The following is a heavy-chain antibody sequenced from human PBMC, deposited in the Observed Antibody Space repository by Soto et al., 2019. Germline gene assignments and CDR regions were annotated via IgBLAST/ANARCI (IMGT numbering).Heavy chain of an antibody. D-gene: IGHD3-10*01. CDR1: GDSVSSNTTA. CDR2: TYYDSKWYT. Sequence: HVQLQQSGPGLVTPSQTLSLSCAFSGDSVSSNTTAWNWIRQSPPRRLEWLGRTYYDSKWYTDYAESKKRRMSINADTSKNHVSLNLKSVTPEDTALYYCAGNYYGSGSYYSSFDYLGQGTLVTVSS. V-gene: IGHV6-1*01. CDR3: AGNYYGSGSYYSSFDY. J-gene: IGHJ4*02.